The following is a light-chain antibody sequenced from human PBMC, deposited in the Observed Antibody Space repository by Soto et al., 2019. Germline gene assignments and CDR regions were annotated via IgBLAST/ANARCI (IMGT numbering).Light chain of an antibody. Sequence: QSFLTQPPAVSGAPGQRVTISCTGSSSNIGAGYDVHWYQQLPGTAPKLLIYDNTNRPSGVPDRFSGSKSGTSASLAITGLQAEDEADYYCQSYASSLSAYVFGTGTKVTVL. CDR1: SSNIGAGYD. CDR2: DNT. CDR3: QSYASSLSAYV. V-gene: IGLV1-40*01. J-gene: IGLJ1*01.